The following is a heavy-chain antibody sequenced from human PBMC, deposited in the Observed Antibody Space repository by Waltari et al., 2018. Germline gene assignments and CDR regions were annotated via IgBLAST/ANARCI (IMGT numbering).Heavy chain of an antibody. Sequence: QLQLQESGPALGQPSETLALTCNVSGGSITSNRHYWAWIRQPPGQGLEWIATVSYNGATYSSPSLKSRVTVSRDTSKNYLSLKLGSVIAADTAVYYCATYIGASIGTAAFDVWGQGTMVTVSS. D-gene: IGHD5-12*01. V-gene: IGHV4-39*02. CDR1: GGSITSNRHY. CDR2: VSYNGAT. CDR3: ATYIGASIGTAAFDV. J-gene: IGHJ3*01.